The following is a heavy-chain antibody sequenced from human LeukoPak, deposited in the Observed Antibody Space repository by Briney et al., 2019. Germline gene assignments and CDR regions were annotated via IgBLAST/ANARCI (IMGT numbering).Heavy chain of an antibody. J-gene: IGHJ5*02. V-gene: IGHV1-2*02. D-gene: IGHD4-17*01. CDR2: INPNSGGT. CDR1: GYTFTGYY. CDR3: ARHMTTANNWFDP. Sequence: VASVKVSCKASGYTFTGYYMHWARQAPGQGLEWMGWINPNSGGTNYEQKFQGRVIMTRDTSISTAYMELSRLRFDDTAVYYCARHMTTANNWFDPWGQGTLVTVSS.